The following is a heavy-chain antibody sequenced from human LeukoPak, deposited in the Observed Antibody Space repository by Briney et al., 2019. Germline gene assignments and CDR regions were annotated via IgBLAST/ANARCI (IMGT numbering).Heavy chain of an antibody. CDR3: ARDWDYFDY. V-gene: IGHV4-39*07. Sequence: PSETLSLTCTVSGGSISSSSYYWGWIRQPPGKGLEWIGSIYYSGSTNYNPSLKSRVTISVDTSKNQFSLRLSSVTAADTAVYYCARDWDYFDYWGQGTLVTVSS. CDR2: IYYSGST. J-gene: IGHJ4*02. CDR1: GGSISSSSYY. D-gene: IGHD3-16*01.